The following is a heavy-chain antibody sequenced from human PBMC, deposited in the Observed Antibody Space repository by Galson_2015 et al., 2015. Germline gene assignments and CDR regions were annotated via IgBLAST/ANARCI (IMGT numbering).Heavy chain of an antibody. CDR3: ARDNEQSRSAFDS. Sequence: SLRLSCAASGFTFSSYPMSWVRQAPGKGLEWVSFISSSSTYKYYADSVKGRFTISRDSAKNSLYLLMSSLRVEDTAIYYCARDNEQSRSAFDSLGQGTLVTVAS. CDR2: ISSSSTYK. CDR1: GFTFSSYP. V-gene: IGHV3-21*01. D-gene: IGHD6-6*01. J-gene: IGHJ4*02.